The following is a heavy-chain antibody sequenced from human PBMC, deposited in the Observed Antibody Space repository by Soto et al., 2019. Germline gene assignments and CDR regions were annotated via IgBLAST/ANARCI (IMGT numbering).Heavy chain of an antibody. CDR1: GFAFTGDS. V-gene: IGHV3-48*04. J-gene: IGHJ5*02. CDR3: ARDGPLRLVIFPDP. CDR2: ITPSVGRI. Sequence: QPGGALRLSGAASGFAFTGDSRNWVCQAQGKGLEWVSHITPSVGRIFYADSVRGRFTISRDNANTSLYLQMNSLRAEDTAVYYCARDGPLRLVIFPDPWGQGTLVTVSS. D-gene: IGHD2-21*01.